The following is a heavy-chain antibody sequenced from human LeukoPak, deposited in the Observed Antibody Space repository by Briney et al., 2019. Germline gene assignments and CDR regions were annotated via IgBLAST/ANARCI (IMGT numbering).Heavy chain of an antibody. V-gene: IGHV4-59*01. CDR3: ATQIGISPSSSWYGYFDL. J-gene: IGHJ2*01. D-gene: IGHD6-13*01. CDR2: IYYSGST. CDR1: GGSISSYY. Sequence: PSETLSLTCTVSGGSISSYYWSWIRQPPGKGLEWIGYIYYSGSTNYNPSLKSRVTISVDTSKNQFSLKLSSVTAADTAVYYCATQIGISPSSSWYGYFDLWGRGTLVTVSS.